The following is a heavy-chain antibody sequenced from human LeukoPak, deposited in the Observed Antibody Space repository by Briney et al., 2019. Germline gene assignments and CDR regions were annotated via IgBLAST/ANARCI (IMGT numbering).Heavy chain of an antibody. J-gene: IGHJ4*02. D-gene: IGHD1-14*01. CDR1: GFTFSSYA. CDR2: ISYDGSHK. CDR3: AKEGDRDPHFDY. V-gene: IGHV3-30-3*01. Sequence: GGSLRLSCAASGFTFSSYAMHWVRQAPGKGLEWVAVISYDGSHKYYADSVKGRFTISRDNSKNTLYQQMNSLRAEDTAVYYCAKEGDRDPHFDYWGQGTLVTVSS.